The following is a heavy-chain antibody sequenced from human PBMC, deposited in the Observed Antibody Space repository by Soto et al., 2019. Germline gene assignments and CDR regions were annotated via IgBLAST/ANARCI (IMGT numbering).Heavy chain of an antibody. Sequence: QVQLVESGGGVVQPARSPRLSCAASGFAFSTYGINWVRQAPGKGLEWVATISYDGTNKYYADSVKGRFTISRDNSKNALFLQMNSLRAEDSAVYYCAKGPSGRRGGSFFDFWGQGTQVTVSS. CDR2: ISYDGTNK. J-gene: IGHJ4*02. CDR1: GFAFSTYG. D-gene: IGHD1-1*01. CDR3: AKGPSGRRGGSFFDF. V-gene: IGHV3-30*18.